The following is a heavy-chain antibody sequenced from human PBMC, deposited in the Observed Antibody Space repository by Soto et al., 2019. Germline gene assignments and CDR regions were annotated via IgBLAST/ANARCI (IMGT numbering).Heavy chain of an antibody. CDR3: TASGSDAFLEY. J-gene: IGHJ4*02. CDR2: IRSKTNSYAT. V-gene: IGHV3-73*01. Sequence: PGGSLRLSCAASGFTFSGSAMHWVRQASGKGLEWVGRIRSKTNSYATAYAASVKGRFTISRDDSKNTAYLQMNSLKTEDTAVYSSTASGSDAFLEYWGQGTLVTVSS. D-gene: IGHD5-12*01. CDR1: GFTFSGSA.